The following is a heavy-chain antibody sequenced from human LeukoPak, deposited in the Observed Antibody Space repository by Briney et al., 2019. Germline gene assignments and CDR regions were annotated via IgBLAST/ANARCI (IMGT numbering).Heavy chain of an antibody. D-gene: IGHD1-7*01. CDR2: IIPIFGTA. V-gene: IGHV1-69*05. Sequence: GASVKVSCKASGGTFSSYAISWVRQAPGQGLEWMGGIIPIFGTANYAQKFQGRVTITTDESTSTAYMELSSLRSEDTAVYYCASTNWNYKPGEPDYWGQGTLVTVPS. J-gene: IGHJ4*02. CDR3: ASTNWNYKPGEPDY. CDR1: GGTFSSYA.